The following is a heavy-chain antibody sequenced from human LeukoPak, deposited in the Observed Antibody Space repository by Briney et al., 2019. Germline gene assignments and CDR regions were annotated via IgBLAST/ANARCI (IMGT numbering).Heavy chain of an antibody. D-gene: IGHD6-13*01. Sequence: SETLSLTCTVSGGSISSYYWGWIRQPPGKGLEWIGSIYYSGSTYYNPSLKSRVTISVDTSKNQFSLKLSSVTAADTAVYYCARVGGSSWYDYWGQGTLVTVSS. CDR2: IYYSGST. V-gene: IGHV4-39*07. J-gene: IGHJ4*02. CDR3: ARVGGSSWYDY. CDR1: GGSISSYY.